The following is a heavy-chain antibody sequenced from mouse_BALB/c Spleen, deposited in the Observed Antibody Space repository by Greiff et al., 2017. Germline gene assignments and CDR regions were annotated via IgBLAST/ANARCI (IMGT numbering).Heavy chain of an antibody. Sequence: EVKLVESGGGLVKPGGSLKLSCAASGFTFSSYTMSWVRQTPEKRLEWVATISSGGSYTYYPDSVKGRFTISRDNAKNTLYLQMSSLKSEDTAMYYCTSNYDVLYYFDYWGQGTTLTVSS. V-gene: IGHV5-6-4*01. D-gene: IGHD2-1*01. CDR3: TSNYDVLYYFDY. CDR1: GFTFSSYT. CDR2: ISSGGSYT. J-gene: IGHJ2*01.